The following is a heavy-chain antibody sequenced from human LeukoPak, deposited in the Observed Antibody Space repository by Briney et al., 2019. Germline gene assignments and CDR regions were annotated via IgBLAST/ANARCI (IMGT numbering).Heavy chain of an antibody. CDR2: IHPNNGGV. CDR3: VKDAPNGSVDF. Sequence: PGGSLSLSCVTSGFTFERYVMHWMRLAPGKGLECVSSIHPNNGGVGYAASVKGRFAISRDNARNSLYLEMTSLRPEDTAVYYCVKDAPNGSVDFWGRGTLVTVSS. D-gene: IGHD2-8*01. V-gene: IGHV3-9*01. J-gene: IGHJ4*02. CDR1: GFTFERYV.